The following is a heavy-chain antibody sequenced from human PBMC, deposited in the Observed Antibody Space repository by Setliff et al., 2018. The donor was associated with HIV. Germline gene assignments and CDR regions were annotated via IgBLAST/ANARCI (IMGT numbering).Heavy chain of an antibody. J-gene: IGHJ4*02. CDR3: ARCQVIPTAVAFY. CDR1: GFTFSDAW. CDR2: VKTIADGGTG. D-gene: IGHD6-19*01. Sequence: GGSLRLSCVASGFTFSDAWMSWVRQAPGRGLEWVGRVKTIADGGTGNYAAPVKGRFTISRDDSRNTLYLQMTSLKIDDTAVYYCARCQVIPTAVAFYWGQGILVTVSS. V-gene: IGHV3-15*01.